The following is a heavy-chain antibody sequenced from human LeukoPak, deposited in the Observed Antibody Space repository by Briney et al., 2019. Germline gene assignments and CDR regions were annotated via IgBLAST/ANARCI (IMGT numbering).Heavy chain of an antibody. CDR2: INTNTGNP. J-gene: IGHJ6*03. CDR1: GYTFTSYA. Sequence: ASVTVSCKASGYTFTSYAMNWVRQAPGQGLEWMGWINTNTGNPTYAQGFTGRFVFSLDTSVSTAYLQISSLKASDTAMYYCARHGRGDIVVVPADNYYYYMDVWGKGTTVTVSS. V-gene: IGHV7-4-1*02. CDR3: ARHGRGDIVVVPADNYYYYMDV. D-gene: IGHD2-2*01.